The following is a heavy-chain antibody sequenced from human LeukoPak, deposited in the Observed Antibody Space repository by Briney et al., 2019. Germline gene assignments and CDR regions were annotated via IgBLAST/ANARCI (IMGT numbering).Heavy chain of an antibody. J-gene: IGHJ4*02. CDR1: GFIFSSYW. Sequence: GGSLRLSCAASGFIFSSYWMHWVRQAPGKGLVWVSRINIDGSSTNYADSVRGRFAISRDNAKNTLYLQMNSLRAEDTAVYYCARVRSSSWHEALFDYWGQGTLVTVSS. D-gene: IGHD6-13*01. CDR2: INIDGSST. V-gene: IGHV3-74*01. CDR3: ARVRSSSWHEALFDY.